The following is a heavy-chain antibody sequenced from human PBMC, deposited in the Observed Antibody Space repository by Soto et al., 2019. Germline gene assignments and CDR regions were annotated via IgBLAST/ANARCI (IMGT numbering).Heavy chain of an antibody. CDR2: IYHNGSP. CDR1: GGSISSTNW. CDR3: AKGGSGSYSNAFDI. V-gene: IGHV4-4*02. Sequence: SETLSLTCVVSGGSISSTNWWTWVRQPPGKRLEWIGEIYHNGSPTYSPSLRGRATISVDKSNNQFSLRLRSVTAADTAVYYCAKGGSGSYSNAFDIWGQGTMVTVSS. J-gene: IGHJ3*02. D-gene: IGHD3-10*01.